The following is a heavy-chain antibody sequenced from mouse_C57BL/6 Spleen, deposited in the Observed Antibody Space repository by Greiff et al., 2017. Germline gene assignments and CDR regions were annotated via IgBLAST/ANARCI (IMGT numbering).Heavy chain of an antibody. CDR3: ARLGSNYLYYAMDY. CDR2: IYPGSGNT. Sequence: QVQLKESGAELVRPGASVKLSCKASGYTFTDYYINWVKQRPGQGLEWIARIYPGSGNTYYNEKFKGKATLTAEKSSSTAYMQLSSLTSEDSAVYFCARLGSNYLYYAMDYWGQGTSVTVSS. D-gene: IGHD2-5*01. J-gene: IGHJ4*01. CDR1: GYTFTDYY. V-gene: IGHV1-76*01.